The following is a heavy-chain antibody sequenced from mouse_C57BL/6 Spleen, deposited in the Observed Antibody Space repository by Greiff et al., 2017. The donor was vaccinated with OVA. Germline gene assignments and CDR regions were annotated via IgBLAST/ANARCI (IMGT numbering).Heavy chain of an antibody. J-gene: IGHJ2*01. Sequence: QVQLKESGPELVKPGASVKISCKASGYAFSSSWMNWVKQRPGKGLEWIGRIYPGDGDTNYNGKFKGKATLTADKSSSTAYMQLSSLTSEDSAVYCCARLDYCGSSPFDYWGQGTTLTVSS. CDR2: IYPGDGDT. CDR1: GYAFSSSW. CDR3: ARLDYCGSSPFDY. D-gene: IGHD1-1*01. V-gene: IGHV1-82*01.